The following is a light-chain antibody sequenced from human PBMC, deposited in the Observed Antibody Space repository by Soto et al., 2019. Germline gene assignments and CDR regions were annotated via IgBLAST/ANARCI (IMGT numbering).Light chain of an antibody. CDR3: LQHNTYPWT. CDR2: AAS. CDR1: QGIGDD. J-gene: IGKJ1*01. Sequence: DIQMTQSPSSLSASVGDRVIINCRASQGIGDDLGWYQQKPGKAPKRLIYAASSLQSGVPSRFSGSGSGTDFTLTISSLQPDDFASYYCLQHNTYPWTFGPGTKVEVK. V-gene: IGKV1-17*01.